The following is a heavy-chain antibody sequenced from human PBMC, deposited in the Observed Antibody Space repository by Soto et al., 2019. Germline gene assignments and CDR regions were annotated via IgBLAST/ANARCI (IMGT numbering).Heavy chain of an antibody. CDR3: ARGAGPRYYYYGMDV. V-gene: IGHV4-59*01. Sequence: LETLSLTCTVSGGSISSYYWSWIRQPPGKGLEWIGYIYYSGSTNYNPSLKSRVTISVDTSKNQFSLKLSSVTAADTAVYYCARGAGPRYYYYGMDVWGQGTTITVSS. CDR2: IYYSGST. CDR1: GGSISSYY. J-gene: IGHJ6*02.